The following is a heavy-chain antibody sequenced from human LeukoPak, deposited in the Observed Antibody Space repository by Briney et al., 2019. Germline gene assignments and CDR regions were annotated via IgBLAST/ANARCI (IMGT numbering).Heavy chain of an antibody. CDR1: GGSISSYY. J-gene: IGHJ3*02. D-gene: IGHD5-12*01. Sequence: SETLSLTCTVSGGSISSYYWSWVRQPAGKGLEWIGYIYTSGSTNYNPSLKSRVTISADTSKNQFSLKLSSVTAADTAVYYCASLRLYDYAFDIWGQGTMVTVSS. CDR3: ASLRLYDYAFDI. CDR2: IYTSGST. V-gene: IGHV4-4*09.